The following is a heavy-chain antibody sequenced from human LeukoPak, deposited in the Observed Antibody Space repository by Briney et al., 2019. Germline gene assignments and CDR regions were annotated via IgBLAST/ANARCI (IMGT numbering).Heavy chain of an antibody. CDR1: GFTFSSCA. D-gene: IGHD6-13*01. J-gene: IGHJ5*02. CDR2: ISGSGGNT. V-gene: IGHV3-23*01. Sequence: PGGSLRLSCAASGFTFSSCAMSWVRQAPGKGLEWVSAISGSGGNTYYADSVKGRFTICSDNSKNTLYLQMNSLRAEDTSVYYCAKVPLSAAGGWFDPWGQGTLVTVSS. CDR3: AKVPLSAAGGWFDP.